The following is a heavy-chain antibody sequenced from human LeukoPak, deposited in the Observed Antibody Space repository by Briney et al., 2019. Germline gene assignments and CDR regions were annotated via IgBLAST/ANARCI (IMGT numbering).Heavy chain of an antibody. CDR2: ISPYNGIT. CDR3: ARMGIAARRFGDAFDI. D-gene: IGHD6-6*01. CDR1: GYSFAIYG. Sequence: ASVKVSCKASGYSFAIYGLCWVRQAPGQGLEWMGWISPYNGITNYAQMFQGRVTMTTDTSTSTVYMELRSLRSDDTAVYYCARMGIAARRFGDAFDIWGQGTMVTVSS. J-gene: IGHJ3*02. V-gene: IGHV1-18*01.